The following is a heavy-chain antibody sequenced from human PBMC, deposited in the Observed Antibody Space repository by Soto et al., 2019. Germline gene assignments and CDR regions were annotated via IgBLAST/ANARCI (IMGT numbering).Heavy chain of an antibody. CDR1: GGSFSSNP. V-gene: IGHV1-69*01. CDR2: IIPIFATV. Sequence: QVQLVQSGSEVKKPGSSVKVSCKASGGSFSSNPISWVRQDPGQGLEWMAGIIPIFATVHYAQKFQGRVTITADESTSTAYMELTSLRSEDTAVYFCARGGRGYSSAPRYYFDYWGQGTLVTVSS. J-gene: IGHJ4*02. CDR3: ARGGRGYSSAPRYYFDY. D-gene: IGHD5-18*01.